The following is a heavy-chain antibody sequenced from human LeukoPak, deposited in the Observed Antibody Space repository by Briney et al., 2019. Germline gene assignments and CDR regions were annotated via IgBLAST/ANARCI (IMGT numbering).Heavy chain of an antibody. CDR1: GFTFSSYG. CDR3: ARCRDYNFWSGSAVDY. Sequence: GRSLRLSCAASGFTFSSYGMHWVRQAPGKGLEWVAVISHDGSNKYYADSVKGRFTISRDNSKNALYLQMNSLRAEDTAVYYCARCRDYNFWSGSAVDYWGQGTLVTVSS. J-gene: IGHJ4*02. D-gene: IGHD3-3*01. CDR2: ISHDGSNK. V-gene: IGHV3-30*03.